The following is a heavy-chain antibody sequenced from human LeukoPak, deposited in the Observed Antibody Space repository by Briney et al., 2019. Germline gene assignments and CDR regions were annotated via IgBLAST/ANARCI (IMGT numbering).Heavy chain of an antibody. CDR1: GYCFTNYW. Sequence: GESLKIFCKGSGYCFTNYWIDWVRQMPGKGLEWMGIIYPGDSDTRYSPSFQGQVTISADKSISTAYLQWSSLKASDTAMYYCARQGVYYYYMDVWGKGTTVTISS. J-gene: IGHJ6*03. CDR3: ARQGVYYYYMDV. V-gene: IGHV5-51*01. CDR2: IYPGDSDT.